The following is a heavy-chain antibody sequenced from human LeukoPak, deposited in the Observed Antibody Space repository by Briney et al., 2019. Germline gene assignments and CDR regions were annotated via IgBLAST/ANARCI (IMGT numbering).Heavy chain of an antibody. V-gene: IGHV3-23*01. CDR3: AKKGAGVDY. CDR2: ISGSGGST. D-gene: IGHD3-10*01. Sequence: GGSLRLSCVASGFTVSSYYVSWVRQAPGKGLEWVSAISGSGGSTYYADSVKGRFTISRDNSKNTLYLQMNSLRAEDTAVYYCAKKGAGVDYWGQGTLVTVSS. J-gene: IGHJ4*02. CDR1: GFTVSSYY.